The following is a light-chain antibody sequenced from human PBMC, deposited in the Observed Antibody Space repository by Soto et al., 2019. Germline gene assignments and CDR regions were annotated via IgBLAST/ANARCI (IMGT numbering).Light chain of an antibody. J-gene: IGKJ5*01. CDR1: QDINNY. V-gene: IGKV1-9*01. Sequence: DIQLTQSPSFLSASVGDRVTITCRASQDINNYLAWYQQKPVKAPKLLIFAASTLQNVVPSRFSGSGSGTESTVTITSLQPEDFATYYCQQRKSYPTTFGTGTRLEIK. CDR2: AAS. CDR3: QQRKSYPTT.